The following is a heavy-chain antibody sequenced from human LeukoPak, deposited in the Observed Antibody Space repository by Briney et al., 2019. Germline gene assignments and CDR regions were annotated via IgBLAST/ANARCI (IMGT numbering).Heavy chain of an antibody. Sequence: GGSLRLSCAASGFTFSSYGMHWVRQAPGKGLEWVAVIWYDGSNKYYADSVKGRFTISRDNSKNTLYLQMNSLRAEDTAVYYCAKDYCSSTSCYGPDAFDIWGQGTMVTVSS. D-gene: IGHD2-2*01. CDR3: AKDYCSSTSCYGPDAFDI. CDR2: IWYDGSNK. CDR1: GFTFSSYG. V-gene: IGHV3-33*06. J-gene: IGHJ3*02.